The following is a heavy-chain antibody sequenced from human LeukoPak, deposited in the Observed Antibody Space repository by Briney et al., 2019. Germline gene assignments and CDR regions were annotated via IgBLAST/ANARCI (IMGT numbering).Heavy chain of an antibody. CDR1: GGTFSSYA. CDR3: ARWGEDYYDSSGYYHY. J-gene: IGHJ4*02. Sequence: GASVKVSCKASGGTFSSYAISWVRQAPGQGLEWMGRIIPIFGIANYAQKFQGRVTITADKSTSTAYMELSSLRSEDTAVYYCARWGEDYYDSSGYYHYWGQGTLVTVSS. CDR2: IIPIFGIA. V-gene: IGHV1-69*04. D-gene: IGHD3-22*01.